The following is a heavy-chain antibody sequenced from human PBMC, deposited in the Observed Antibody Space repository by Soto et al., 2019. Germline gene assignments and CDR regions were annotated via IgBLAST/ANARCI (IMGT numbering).Heavy chain of an antibody. V-gene: IGHV3-21*01. J-gene: IGHJ6*02. CDR2: ISSLSDI. Sequence: PGGSLRLGGVVSGFTVSTYSFNWVRQRPGKGLEWVSSISSLSDIYYADSVKGRFTISRDNAKNSVSLQMNSLRAEDTAVYYCAREYTAWPLAYGLDVWGQGTTVTVSS. CDR1: GFTVSTYS. CDR3: AREYTAWPLAYGLDV. D-gene: IGHD2-2*02.